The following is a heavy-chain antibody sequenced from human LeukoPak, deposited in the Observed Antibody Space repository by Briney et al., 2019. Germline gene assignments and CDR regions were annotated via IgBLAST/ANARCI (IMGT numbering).Heavy chain of an antibody. CDR2: ISYDGSNE. CDR1: GFTFSSYP. CDR3: AKGLWFGELDY. D-gene: IGHD3-10*01. V-gene: IGHV3-30-3*01. J-gene: IGHJ4*02. Sequence: GKSLRLSCAASGFTFSSYPMHWVRQAPGKGLEWVAVISYDGSNEYYADSVKGRFTISRDNSKNTLYLQMNSLRAEDTAVYYCAKGLWFGELDYWGQGTLVTVSS.